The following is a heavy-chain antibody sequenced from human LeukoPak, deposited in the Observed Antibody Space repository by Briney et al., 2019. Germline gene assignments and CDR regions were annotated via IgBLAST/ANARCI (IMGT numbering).Heavy chain of an antibody. CDR3: AKVELRGVIDYFDY. CDR1: GFTFSSYA. CDR2: ISGGGGNT. J-gene: IGHJ4*02. Sequence: GGSLRLSCAASGFTFSSYAMSWVRQTPGKGLEWVSAISGGGGNTYYADSVKGRFTISRDNSKNTLYLQMNSLRAEDTAVYYCAKVELRGVIDYFDYWGQGTLVTVSS. D-gene: IGHD3-10*01. V-gene: IGHV3-23*01.